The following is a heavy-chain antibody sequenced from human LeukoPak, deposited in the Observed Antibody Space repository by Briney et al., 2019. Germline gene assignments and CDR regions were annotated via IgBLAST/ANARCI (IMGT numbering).Heavy chain of an antibody. CDR3: HVDYYYMDV. D-gene: IGHD3-16*01. V-gene: IGHV4-34*01. CDR2: INHSGST. J-gene: IGHJ6*03. CDR1: GGSISGYY. Sequence: SETLSLTCTVSGGSISGYYWSWIRQPPGKGLEWIGEINHSGSTNYNPSLKSRVTISVDTSKNQFPLKLSSVTAADTAVYYCHVDYYYMDVWGKGTTVTVSS.